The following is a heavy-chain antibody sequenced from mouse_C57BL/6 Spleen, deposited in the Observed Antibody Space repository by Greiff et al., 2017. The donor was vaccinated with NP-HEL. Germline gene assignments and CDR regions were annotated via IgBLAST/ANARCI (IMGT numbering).Heavy chain of an antibody. CDR3: VAQYYAMDY. CDR2: IRSKSNNYAT. V-gene: IGHV10-1*01. CDR1: GFSFNTYA. Sequence: EVQGVESGGGLVQPKGSLKLSCAASGFSFNTYAMNWVRQAPGKGLEWVARIRSKSNNYATYYADSVKDRFTISRDDSESMLYLQMNNLKTEDTAMYYCVAQYYAMDYWGQGTSVTVSS. J-gene: IGHJ4*01.